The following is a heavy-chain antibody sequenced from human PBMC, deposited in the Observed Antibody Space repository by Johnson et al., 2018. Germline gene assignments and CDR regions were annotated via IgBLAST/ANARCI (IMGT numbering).Heavy chain of an antibody. V-gene: IGHV3-15*07. CDR1: GFTFSNAR. CDR3: TTDRFERWIQLCLSALYYGMDV. J-gene: IGHJ6*02. CDR2: IKSQTDGRTT. Sequence: VQLGQSGGGLVQPGMSLRLSCAASGFTFSNARMNWVCQAPGQGREWVGRIKSQTDGRTTDYAAPVNGTFTTSRDDSKHTLYLQMNSLKTEDTAVYYCTTDRFERWIQLCLSALYYGMDVWGQGTTVTVSS. D-gene: IGHD5-18*01.